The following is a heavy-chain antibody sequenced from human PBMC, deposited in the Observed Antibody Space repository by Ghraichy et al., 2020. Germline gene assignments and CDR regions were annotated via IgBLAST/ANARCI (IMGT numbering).Heavy chain of an antibody. J-gene: IGHJ4*02. CDR1: GGSISSYY. CDR3: ARRKEYGDLLDY. CDR2: IYYSGST. D-gene: IGHD4-17*01. Sequence: SETLSLTCTVSGGSISSYYRSWIRQPPGKGLEWIGYIYYSGSTNYNPSLKSRVTISVDTSKNQFSLKLSSVTAADTAVYYCARRKEYGDLLDYWGPGTLLTVAS. V-gene: IGHV4-59*01.